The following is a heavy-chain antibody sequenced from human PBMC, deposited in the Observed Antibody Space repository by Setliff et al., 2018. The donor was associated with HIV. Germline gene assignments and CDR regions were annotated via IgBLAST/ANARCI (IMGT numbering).Heavy chain of an antibody. CDR2: IWFDGSNK. D-gene: IGHD3-10*01. V-gene: IGHV3-33*08. CDR3: ARAMVRGVRDYYYYGMDV. J-gene: IGHJ6*02. Sequence: PGGSLRLSCAASGFTFSDYNMHWVRQAPGTGLEWVAVIWFDGSNKYYADSVKGRFTISRDNSKNTLYLQMNSLRAEDTAVYYCARAMVRGVRDYYYYGMDVWGQGTTVTVSS. CDR1: GFTFSDYN.